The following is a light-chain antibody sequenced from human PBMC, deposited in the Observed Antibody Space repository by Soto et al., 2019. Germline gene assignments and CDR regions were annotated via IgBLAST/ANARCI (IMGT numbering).Light chain of an antibody. CDR2: EGS. CDR3: CSYAGSMV. CDR1: SSDVGSYNL. Sequence: QSALTQPASVSGSPGQSITISCTGTSSDVGSYNLVSWYQQHPGKAPKLMIYEGSKRPSGVSNRFSGSKSGHTASLTISGLQAEDEADYYCCSYAGSMVFGGGTKLTVL. V-gene: IGLV2-23*01. J-gene: IGLJ3*02.